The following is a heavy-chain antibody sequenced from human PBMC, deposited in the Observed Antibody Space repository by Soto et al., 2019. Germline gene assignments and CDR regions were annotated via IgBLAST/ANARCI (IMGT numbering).Heavy chain of an antibody. Sequence: SETLSLTCSVSGGSISSSNWWSWVRQPPGKGLEWIGYIYYSGNTYYNPSLGSRVTISVDTSKNQFSLKLRSVTAADTAVFYCAGLYPYESSGYHLNYWGQGALVTVSS. D-gene: IGHD3-22*01. V-gene: IGHV4-4*02. CDR2: IYYSGNT. J-gene: IGHJ4*02. CDR3: AGLYPYESSGYHLNY. CDR1: GGSISSSNW.